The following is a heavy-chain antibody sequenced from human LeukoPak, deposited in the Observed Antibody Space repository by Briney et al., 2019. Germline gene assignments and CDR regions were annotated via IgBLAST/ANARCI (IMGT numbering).Heavy chain of an antibody. CDR3: AREYYDSSVGSIDLYYMDV. Sequence: SETLSLTCTVSGGSISSYYWSWIRQPPGKGLEWIGYIYYSGSTNYNPSLKSRVTISVDTSKNQFSLKLSSVTAADTAVYYCAREYYDSSVGSIDLYYMDVWGKGTTVTVSS. D-gene: IGHD3-22*01. CDR2: IYYSGST. J-gene: IGHJ6*03. V-gene: IGHV4-59*01. CDR1: GGSISSYY.